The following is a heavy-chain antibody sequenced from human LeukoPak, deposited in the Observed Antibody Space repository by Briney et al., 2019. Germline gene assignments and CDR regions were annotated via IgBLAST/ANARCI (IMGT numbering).Heavy chain of an antibody. Sequence: GGSLRLSCAASGFTVDSNYMSWVRQAPGRGLEWVSLIYSGAGTYYADSVKGRFTISRDNSKNTLYLQMNSLRAEDTAVYYCARDRHQGYCFDYWGQGTLVTVSS. D-gene: IGHD2-2*01. CDR1: GFTVDSNY. J-gene: IGHJ4*02. CDR3: ARDRHQGYCFDY. CDR2: IYSGAGT. V-gene: IGHV3-53*01.